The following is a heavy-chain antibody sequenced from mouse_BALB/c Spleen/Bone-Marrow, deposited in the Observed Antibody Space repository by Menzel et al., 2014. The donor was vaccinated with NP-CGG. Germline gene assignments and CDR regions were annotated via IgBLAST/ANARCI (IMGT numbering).Heavy chain of an antibody. V-gene: IGHV2-9*02. J-gene: IGHJ3*01. CDR1: GFSLTSYA. Sequence: VQLQQSGPGLVAPPQSLSITCTVSGFSLTSYAVHWVRQPPGKGLEWLGLIWAGGSTNYNSALMSRLSISKDNSKSQVFLKMNSLQTDDTAMYYCARDRGSYYGLAYWGQGTLVTVSA. CDR3: ARDRGSYYGLAY. D-gene: IGHD2-10*01. CDR2: IWAGGST.